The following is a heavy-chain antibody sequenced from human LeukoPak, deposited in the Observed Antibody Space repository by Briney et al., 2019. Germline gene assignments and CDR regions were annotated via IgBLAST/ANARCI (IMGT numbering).Heavy chain of an antibody. Sequence: PSETLSLTCTVSGGSISGSSYYWGWIRQPPGKGLECIGNVYYSGAVYYNPSLQSRVTISVDTSRNQFSLRVKSVTAADTAMYYCARSKYSEPDWYFDYWGQGILVTVSS. V-gene: IGHV4-39*07. CDR3: ARSKYSEPDWYFDY. CDR1: GGSISGSSYY. CDR2: VYYSGAV. D-gene: IGHD2-21*01. J-gene: IGHJ4*02.